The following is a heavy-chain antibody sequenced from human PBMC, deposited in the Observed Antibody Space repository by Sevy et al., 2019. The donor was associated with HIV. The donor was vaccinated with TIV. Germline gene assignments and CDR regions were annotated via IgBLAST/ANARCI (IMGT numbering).Heavy chain of an antibody. D-gene: IGHD6-19*01. CDR3: AKAGVRVGGTFDLFYFDY. Sequence: GGSLRLSFAASGFTFSTYAMIWVRQAPGKGLEWVSGISGSGVTTYYADSVKGRFTISRDNSKNTLYLQMNSLTAEDTAVYYCAKAGVRVGGTFDLFYFDYWGQGTLVTVSS. V-gene: IGHV3-23*01. J-gene: IGHJ4*02. CDR1: GFTFSTYA. CDR2: ISGSGVTT.